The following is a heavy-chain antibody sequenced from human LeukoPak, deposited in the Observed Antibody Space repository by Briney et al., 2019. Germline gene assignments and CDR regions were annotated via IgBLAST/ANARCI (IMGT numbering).Heavy chain of an antibody. J-gene: IGHJ4*02. CDR1: GFTFSSNA. Sequence: GGSLRLSCAASGFTFSSNAMHWVRQAPGKGLEYVSAISSNGGSRYYADSVKGRFTISRDNSKNTLYLQMGSLRAEDMAVYHCARESLDYGDYVFDYWGQGTLVTVSP. V-gene: IGHV3-64*02. D-gene: IGHD4-17*01. CDR3: ARESLDYGDYVFDY. CDR2: ISSNGGSR.